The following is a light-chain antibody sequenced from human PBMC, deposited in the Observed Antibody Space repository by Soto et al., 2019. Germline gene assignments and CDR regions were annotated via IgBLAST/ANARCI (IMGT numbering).Light chain of an antibody. V-gene: IGKV3-20*01. J-gene: IGKJ5*01. Sequence: EIVLTQSPGTLSLSPGERATLSCRASKSVSSSYLAWYQQKPGQAPRLLIYGASSRATGIPDRFSGSGSGIDFTLTISRLEPEDFAVYYCQQYGSSPPITFGQGTRLEIK. CDR1: KSVSSSY. CDR3: QQYGSSPPIT. CDR2: GAS.